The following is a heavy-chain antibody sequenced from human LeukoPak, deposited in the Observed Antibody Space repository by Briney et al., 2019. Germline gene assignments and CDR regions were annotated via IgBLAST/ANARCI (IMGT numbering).Heavy chain of an antibody. V-gene: IGHV4-34*01. Sequence: SETLSLTCAVYGGSFSGYYWNWIRQPPGKGLEWIGEINHSGSTNFNPSLESRVTISVDTSKNRFSLKLTSVTAADAAIYYCASSYSSSWYFPHWGQGTLVSVSS. J-gene: IGHJ1*01. CDR3: ASSYSSSWYFPH. CDR1: GGSFSGYY. D-gene: IGHD6-13*01. CDR2: INHSGST.